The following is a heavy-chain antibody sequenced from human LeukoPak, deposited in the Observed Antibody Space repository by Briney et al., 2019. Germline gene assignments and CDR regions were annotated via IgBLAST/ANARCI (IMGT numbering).Heavy chain of an antibody. CDR2: IRYDGSNK. D-gene: IGHD3-10*01. CDR3: AKDAVLLWFGVIDY. Sequence: GGSLRLSCAASGFTFSSYGMHWVRQAPGKGLEWVAFIRYDGSNKYYADSVKGRFTISRDNSKNTLYLQMNSLRAEDTAVYYCAKDAVLLWFGVIDYWGQGTLVTVSS. V-gene: IGHV3-30*02. J-gene: IGHJ4*02. CDR1: GFTFSSYG.